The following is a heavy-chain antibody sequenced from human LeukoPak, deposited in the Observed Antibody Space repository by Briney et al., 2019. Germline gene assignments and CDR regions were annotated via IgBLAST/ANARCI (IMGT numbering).Heavy chain of an antibody. CDR1: GFTFSSYG. V-gene: IGHV3-30*02. Sequence: GGSLRLSCAASGFTFSSYGMHWVRQAPGKGLEWVAFIRYDGSNKYYADSVKGRFTISRDNSKNTLYLQMNSLRAEDTAVYYCAKNQVYYDFWSGYSSWVPTGIDYWGQGTLVTVSS. J-gene: IGHJ4*02. D-gene: IGHD3-3*01. CDR3: AKNQVYYDFWSGYSSWVPTGIDY. CDR2: IRYDGSNK.